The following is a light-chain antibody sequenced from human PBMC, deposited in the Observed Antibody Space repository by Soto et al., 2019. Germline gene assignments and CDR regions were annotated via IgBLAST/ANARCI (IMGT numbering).Light chain of an antibody. Sequence: DIQMTQSPSTLSASVGDRVTITCRASQNIRSWLAWYQQKPGKAPKLLIYAASSLQSGVPSRFSGSGSGTDFTLTISSLQPEDFATYYCQQSYSTWTFGQGTKVDIK. CDR3: QQSYSTWT. V-gene: IGKV1-39*01. J-gene: IGKJ1*01. CDR2: AAS. CDR1: QNIRSW.